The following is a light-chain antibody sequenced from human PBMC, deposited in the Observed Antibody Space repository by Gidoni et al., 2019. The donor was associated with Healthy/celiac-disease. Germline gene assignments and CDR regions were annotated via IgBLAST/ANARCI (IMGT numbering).Light chain of an antibody. Sequence: EILFTQSPGTLSLSPGERATLSCRASQSVSSSYLAWYQQKPGQSPRLLIYGASSRATGIPDRFSGSGSGTDFTLTISRLEPEDFAGYYCKQRRTFGQGTKVEIK. CDR2: GAS. J-gene: IGKJ1*01. CDR1: QSVSSSY. V-gene: IGKV3-20*01. CDR3: KQRRT.